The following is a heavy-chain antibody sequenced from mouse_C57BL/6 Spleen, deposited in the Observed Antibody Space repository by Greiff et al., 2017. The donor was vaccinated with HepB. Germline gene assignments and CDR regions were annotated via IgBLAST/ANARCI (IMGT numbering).Heavy chain of an antibody. Sequence: VQLQQPGAELVRPGSSVKLSCKASGYTFTSYWMHWVKQRPIQGLEWIGNIDPSDSETHYNQKFKDKATLTVDKSSSTAYMQLSSLTSEDSAVYYCARSITTVGGSWFAYWGQGTLVTVSA. V-gene: IGHV1-52*01. CDR2: IDPSDSET. CDR3: ARSITTVGGSWFAY. D-gene: IGHD1-1*01. CDR1: GYTFTSYW. J-gene: IGHJ3*01.